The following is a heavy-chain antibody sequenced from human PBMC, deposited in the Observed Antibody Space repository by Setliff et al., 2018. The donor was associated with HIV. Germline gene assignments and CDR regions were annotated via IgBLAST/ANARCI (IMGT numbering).Heavy chain of an antibody. D-gene: IGHD3-10*01. Sequence: PGESLKISCACSGFSFGDYWMTWVRQAPGKGLEWVASIREDATSKYYVGSVKGRFTISRDNAKNSLYLQMDSLRVEDTAVYYCLGESSAAFDIWGQGTMVTVSS. CDR3: LGESSAAFDI. V-gene: IGHV3-7*01. CDR1: GFSFGDYW. CDR2: IREDATSK. J-gene: IGHJ3*02.